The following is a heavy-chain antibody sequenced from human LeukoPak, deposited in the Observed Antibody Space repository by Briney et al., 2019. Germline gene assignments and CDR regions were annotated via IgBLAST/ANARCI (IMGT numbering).Heavy chain of an antibody. Sequence: SKTLSLTCTVSGGSISTYYWSWIRQPAGKGLEWIGRIYTSGSTNYNPSLKSRVTMSVDTSKNQFSLKLSSMTAADTAVYYCARVSSAWDYYYYMDVWGKGTTVTVSS. J-gene: IGHJ6*03. CDR1: GGSISTYY. CDR2: IYTSGST. D-gene: IGHD6-13*01. CDR3: ARVSSAWDYYYYMDV. V-gene: IGHV4-4*07.